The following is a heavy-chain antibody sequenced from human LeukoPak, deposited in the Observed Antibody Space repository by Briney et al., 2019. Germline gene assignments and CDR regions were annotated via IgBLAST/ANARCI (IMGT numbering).Heavy chain of an antibody. D-gene: IGHD4-17*01. J-gene: IGHJ6*02. Sequence: ATVKVSCKASGYTFTSYGISWVRQAPGQGLEWMGWISAYNGNTNYAQKLQGRVTMTTDTSTSTAYMELRSLRSDDTAVYYCARGDYGDYPYGMDVWGQGTTVTVSS. CDR3: ARGDYGDYPYGMDV. V-gene: IGHV1-18*01. CDR2: ISAYNGNT. CDR1: GYTFTSYG.